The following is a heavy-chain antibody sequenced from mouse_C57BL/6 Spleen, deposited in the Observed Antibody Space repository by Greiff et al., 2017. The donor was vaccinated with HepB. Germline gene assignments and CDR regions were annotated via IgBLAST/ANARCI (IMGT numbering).Heavy chain of an antibody. Sequence: QVQLKQSGAELVRPGASVTLSCKASGYTFTDYEMHWVKQTPVHGLEWIGAIDPETGGTAYNQKFKGKALLTADKSSSTAYMELRSLTSEDSAVYYCTRGHYYGSSYDYFDYWGQGTTLTVSS. V-gene: IGHV1-15*01. CDR1: GYTFTDYE. J-gene: IGHJ2*01. D-gene: IGHD1-1*01. CDR2: IDPETGGT. CDR3: TRGHYYGSSYDYFDY.